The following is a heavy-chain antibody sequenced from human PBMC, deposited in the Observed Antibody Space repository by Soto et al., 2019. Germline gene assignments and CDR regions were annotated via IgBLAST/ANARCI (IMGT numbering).Heavy chain of an antibody. CDR3: ARGYDSSGYYYNDAFDI. V-gene: IGHV1-8*01. D-gene: IGHD3-22*01. Sequence: YTFTSYDINWVRQATGQGLEWMGWMNPNSGNTGYAQKFQGRVTMTRNTSISTAYMELSSLRSEDTAVYYCARGYDSSGYYYNDAFDIWGQGTMVTVSS. CDR2: MNPNSGNT. CDR1: YTFTSYD. J-gene: IGHJ3*02.